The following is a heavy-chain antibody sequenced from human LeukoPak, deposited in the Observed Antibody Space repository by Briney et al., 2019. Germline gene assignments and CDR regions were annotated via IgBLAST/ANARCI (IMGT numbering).Heavy chain of an antibody. Sequence: GGSLRLSCAASGFTFSSYAMSWVRQAPGKGLEWVGFIRSKAYGGTTEYAASVKGRFTISRDDSKSIAYLQMNSLKTEDTAVYYCTRTYYYDSSGYYYVWYFDYWGQGTLVTVSS. D-gene: IGHD3-22*01. J-gene: IGHJ4*02. V-gene: IGHV3-49*04. CDR1: GFTFSSYA. CDR2: IRSKAYGGTT. CDR3: TRTYYYDSSGYYYVWYFDY.